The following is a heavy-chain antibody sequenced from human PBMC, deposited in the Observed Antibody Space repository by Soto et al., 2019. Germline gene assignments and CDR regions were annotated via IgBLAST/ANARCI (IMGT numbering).Heavy chain of an antibody. V-gene: IGHV4-59*01. D-gene: IGHD3-22*01. Sequence: SETLSLTCTVSGGSINNYYWSWIRQPPGKGLEWIGYIFSTGNGNYNPSLKSRATMSVDTSRNQFSLKLSSVTAADTAVYYCARDYYESSGYSPLDYWGRGTLVTVSS. CDR1: GGSINNYY. CDR2: IFSTGNG. CDR3: ARDYYESSGYSPLDY. J-gene: IGHJ4*02.